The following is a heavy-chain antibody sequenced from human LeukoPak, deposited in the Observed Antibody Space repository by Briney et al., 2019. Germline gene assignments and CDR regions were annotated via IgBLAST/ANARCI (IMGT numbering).Heavy chain of an antibody. CDR2: INHSGST. CDR1: GGSFSGYY. D-gene: IGHD3-10*01. J-gene: IGHJ4*02. V-gene: IGHV4-34*01. Sequence: SETLSLACVVYGGSFSGYYWSWIRQPPGKGLEWIGEINHSGSTNYNPSLKSRVTISVDTSKNQFSLKLSSVTAADTAVYYCARGAMVRTRFDYWGQGTLVTVSS. CDR3: ARGAMVRTRFDY.